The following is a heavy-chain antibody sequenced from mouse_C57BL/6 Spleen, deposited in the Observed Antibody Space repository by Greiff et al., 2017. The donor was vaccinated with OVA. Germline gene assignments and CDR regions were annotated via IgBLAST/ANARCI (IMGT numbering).Heavy chain of an antibody. V-gene: IGHV10-1*01. CDR2: IRSKSNNYAT. Sequence: EVQVVESGGGLVQPKGSLKLSCAASGFSFNTYAMNWVRQAPGKGLEWVARIRSKSNNYATYYADSVKDRFTISRDDSESMLYLQMNNLKTEDTAMYYCVGGSSYLDYWGQGTTLTVSS. J-gene: IGHJ2*01. CDR1: GFSFNTYA. D-gene: IGHD1-1*01. CDR3: VGGSSYLDY.